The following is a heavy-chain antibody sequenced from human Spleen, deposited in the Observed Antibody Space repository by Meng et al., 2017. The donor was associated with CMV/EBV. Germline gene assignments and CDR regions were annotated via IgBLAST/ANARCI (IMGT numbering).Heavy chain of an antibody. J-gene: IGHJ4*02. CDR3: ASPLQDY. CDR1: GGSFSGYY. Sequence: LQQCGAGLLKPSETLSLPCAVYGGSFSGYYWSWIRQPPGKGLEWIGEINHSGSTNYNPSLKSRVTISVDTSKNQFSLKLSSVTAADTAVYYCASPLQDYWGQGTLVTVSS. V-gene: IGHV4-34*01. CDR2: INHSGST.